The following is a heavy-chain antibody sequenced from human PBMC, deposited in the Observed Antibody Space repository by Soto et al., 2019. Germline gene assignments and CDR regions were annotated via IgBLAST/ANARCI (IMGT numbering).Heavy chain of an antibody. J-gene: IGHJ4*02. D-gene: IGHD1-7*01. CDR2: IIPIFGTA. V-gene: IGHV1-69*01. CDR1: GGTFSSYA. Sequence: QVQLVQSGAEVKKPGSSVKVSCKASGGTFSSYAISWVRQAPGQGLEWMGGIIPIFGTANYAQKFQGSVKINGNESTGTADRALSSLCSEATALYYSARETRYNWDYVAFDYWGQGTLVTVSS. CDR3: ARETRYNWDYVAFDY.